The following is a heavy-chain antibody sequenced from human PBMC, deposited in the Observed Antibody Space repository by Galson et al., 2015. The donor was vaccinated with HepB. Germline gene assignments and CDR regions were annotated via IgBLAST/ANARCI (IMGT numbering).Heavy chain of an antibody. Sequence: SVKVSCKASGYIFSTYSITWVRQAPGQGLEWMGWINPYNRDTKYARKFEGRVSMTTKTFTNTAYMELGSLRSDDTAVYYSARGAFLGVGGGTQNNWFAPWGQGTRVTVSS. V-gene: IGHV1-18*01. CDR2: INPYNRDT. J-gene: IGHJ5*02. CDR3: ARGAFLGVGGGTQNNWFAP. D-gene: IGHD2-15*01. CDR1: GYIFSTYS.